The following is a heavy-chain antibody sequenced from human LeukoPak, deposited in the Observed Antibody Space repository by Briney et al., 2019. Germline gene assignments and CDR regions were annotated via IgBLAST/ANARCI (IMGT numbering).Heavy chain of an antibody. D-gene: IGHD6-13*01. Sequence: PGGSLRLSCAASGFTFSHFWMSWVRQAPGKGLEWVANIKQDGSEKYYVDSVKGRFTISRDNAKNSLYLQMNSLRAEDTAVYYCARERGGSSWLAVYYYYGMDVWGQGTTVTVSS. V-gene: IGHV3-7*01. CDR3: ARERGGSSWLAVYYYYGMDV. J-gene: IGHJ6*02. CDR2: IKQDGSEK. CDR1: GFTFSHFW.